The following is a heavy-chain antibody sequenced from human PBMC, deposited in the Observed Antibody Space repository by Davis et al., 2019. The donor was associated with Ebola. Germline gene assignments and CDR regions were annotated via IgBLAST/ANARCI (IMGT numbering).Heavy chain of an antibody. J-gene: IGHJ2*01. D-gene: IGHD6-19*01. CDR3: ARGEQWLVPGYFDL. V-gene: IGHV1-18*04. Sequence: ALVKVSCKASGYTFTSYGISWVRQAPEQGLEWMGWISAYNGNTNYAQKLQGRVTMTTDTSTSTAYMELRSLRSDDTAVYYCARGEQWLVPGYFDLWGRGTLATVSS. CDR1: GYTFTSYG. CDR2: ISAYNGNT.